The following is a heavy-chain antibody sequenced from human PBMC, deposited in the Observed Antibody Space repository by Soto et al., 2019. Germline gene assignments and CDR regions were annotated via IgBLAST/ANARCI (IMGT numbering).Heavy chain of an antibody. CDR2: ISYDGSNK. CDR3: ATGYYDFWSGYLEAFDI. V-gene: IGHV3-30*03. CDR1: GFTFSSYG. Sequence: GGSLRLCCAASGFTFSSYGMHWVRQAPGKGLEWVAVISYDGSNKYYADSVKGRFTISRDNSKNTLYLQMNSLRAEDTAVYYCATGYYDFWSGYLEAFDIWGQGTMVTVSS. D-gene: IGHD3-3*01. J-gene: IGHJ3*02.